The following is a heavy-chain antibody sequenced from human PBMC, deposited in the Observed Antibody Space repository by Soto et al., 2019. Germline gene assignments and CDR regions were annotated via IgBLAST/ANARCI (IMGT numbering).Heavy chain of an antibody. V-gene: IGHV4-31*03. Sequence: SETLSLTCTVSGGSISSGGYYWSWIRQHPGKGLEWIGYIYYSGSTYYNPSLKSRVTISVDTSKNQFSLKLSSVTAADTAVYYCARGRGGYFDLWGRGTLVTVSS. J-gene: IGHJ2*01. CDR1: GGSISSGGYY. CDR3: ARGRGGYFDL. CDR2: IYYSGST.